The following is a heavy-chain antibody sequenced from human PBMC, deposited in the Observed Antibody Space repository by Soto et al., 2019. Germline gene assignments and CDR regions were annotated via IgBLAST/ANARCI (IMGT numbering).Heavy chain of an antibody. Sequence: SVKVSCKASGGTFSSYTISWARQAPGQGLEWMGRIIPILGIANYAQKFQGRVTITADKSTSTAYMELSSLRSEDTAVYYCASREGSPTQDAFDIWGQGTMVTVS. D-gene: IGHD2-15*01. CDR3: ASREGSPTQDAFDI. J-gene: IGHJ3*02. CDR1: GGTFSSYT. V-gene: IGHV1-69*02. CDR2: IIPILGIA.